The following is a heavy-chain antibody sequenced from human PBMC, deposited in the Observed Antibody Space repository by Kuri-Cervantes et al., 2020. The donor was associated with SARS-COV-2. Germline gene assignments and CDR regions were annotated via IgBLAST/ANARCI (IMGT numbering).Heavy chain of an antibody. V-gene: IGHV4-34*01. CDR3: ARVPAAIRDWFDP. J-gene: IGHJ5*02. CDR2: INHSGST. Sequence: ESLKISCAASGFTFSSYAMSWIRQPPGKGLEWIGEINHSGSTNYNPSLKSRVTISVDTSKNQFSLKLSSVTAADTAVYYCARVPAAIRDWFDPWGQGTLVTVSS. CDR1: GFTFSSYA. D-gene: IGHD2-2*02.